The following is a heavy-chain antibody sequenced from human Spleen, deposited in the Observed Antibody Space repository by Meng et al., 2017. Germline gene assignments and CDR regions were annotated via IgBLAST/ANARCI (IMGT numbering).Heavy chain of an antibody. V-gene: IGHV3-23*01. Sequence: GESLKISCAASGFTFSSYAMHWVRQAPGKGLEWVSSISGSGRNTYYADSVKGRFTISRDNSNNMLYLQMNSLRAEDTAVYYCAKQREYSYGFYYFDYWGQGTLVTVSS. J-gene: IGHJ4*02. CDR2: ISGSGRNT. CDR1: GFTFSSYA. D-gene: IGHD5-18*01. CDR3: AKQREYSYGFYYFDY.